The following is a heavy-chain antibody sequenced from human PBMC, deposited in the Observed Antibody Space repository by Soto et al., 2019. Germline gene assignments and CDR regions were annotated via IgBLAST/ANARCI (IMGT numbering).Heavy chain of an antibody. J-gene: IGHJ6*02. Sequence: SVKVSCKAAGGTLNSYNIIWGRQAPGQGLEWMGRIIPILNVANYAQMFQGRVTMTADTSTDTAYMELSSLRSEDTAVYYCAGITIFGVVIPYYYYGMDVWGQGTTVTVSS. D-gene: IGHD3-3*01. V-gene: IGHV1-69*02. CDR3: AGITIFGVVIPYYYYGMDV. CDR2: IIPILNVA. CDR1: GGTLNSYN.